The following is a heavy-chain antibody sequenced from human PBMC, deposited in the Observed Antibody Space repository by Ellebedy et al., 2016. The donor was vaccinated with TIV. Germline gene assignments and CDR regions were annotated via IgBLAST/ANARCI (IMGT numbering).Heavy chain of an antibody. CDR2: ISWDGGST. CDR3: AKEMVRGALMVFTQKYGMDV. V-gene: IGHV3-43*01. CDR1: GFTFDDYT. Sequence: GESLKISCAASGFTFDDYTMHWVRQAPGKGLEWVSLISWDGGSTYYADSVKGRFTISRDNSKNSLYLQMNSLRTEDTALYYCAKEMVRGALMVFTQKYGMDVWGQGTTVTVSS. D-gene: IGHD3-10*01. J-gene: IGHJ6*02.